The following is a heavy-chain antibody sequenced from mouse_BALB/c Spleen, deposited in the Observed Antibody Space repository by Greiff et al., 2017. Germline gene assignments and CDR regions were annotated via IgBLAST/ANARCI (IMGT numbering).Heavy chain of an antibody. Sequence: VQLVESGAELAKPGASVKMSCKASGYTFTSYWMHWVKQRPGQGLEWIGYINPSTGYTEYNQKFKDKATLTADKSSSTAYMQLSSLTSEDSAVYYCARLLSYYRTRGYAMDYWGQGTSVTVSS. D-gene: IGHD2-14*01. CDR3: ARLLSYYRTRGYAMDY. V-gene: IGHV1-7*01. J-gene: IGHJ4*01. CDR2: INPSTGYT. CDR1: GYTFTSYW.